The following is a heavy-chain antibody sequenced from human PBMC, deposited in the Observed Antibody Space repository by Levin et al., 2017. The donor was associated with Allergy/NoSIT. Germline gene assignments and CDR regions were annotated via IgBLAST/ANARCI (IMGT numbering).Heavy chain of an antibody. CDR2: IYYSGTT. D-gene: IGHD6-13*01. Sequence: SETLSLTCSVSGGSVSSSSYYWSWIRQPPGKGLEWIGYIYYSGTTNYNPSLKSRVIISVDTSKNQFSLKLSSVTAADTAVYYCARSTPARGYSSSWYAKKFDYWGQGALVTVSS. J-gene: IGHJ4*02. CDR1: GGSVSSSSYY. CDR3: ARSTPARGYSSSWYAKKFDY. V-gene: IGHV4-61*01.